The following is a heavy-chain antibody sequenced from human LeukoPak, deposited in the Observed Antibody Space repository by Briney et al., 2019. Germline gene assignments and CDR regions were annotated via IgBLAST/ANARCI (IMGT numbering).Heavy chain of an antibody. CDR1: GVSISSYY. D-gene: IGHD6-13*01. J-gene: IGHJ4*02. V-gene: IGHV4-59*01. CDR3: ARAASSWSLDH. Sequence: SETLSLTCTVSGVSISSYYWSWIRQPPGKGLEWIGYISYSGSTNYSPSLKSRVTISVDTSKNQFSLKLSSVTAADTAVYYCARAASSWSLDHWGQGTLVTVSS. CDR2: ISYSGST.